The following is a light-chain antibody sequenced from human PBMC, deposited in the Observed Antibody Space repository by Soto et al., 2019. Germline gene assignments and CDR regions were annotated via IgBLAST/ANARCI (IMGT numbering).Light chain of an antibody. J-gene: IGKJ1*01. CDR1: ESISNW. CDR2: KAS. V-gene: IGKV1-5*03. Sequence: DIQMTQSPSTLSASVGDRVIITCRASESISNWLAWYQQKPGKAPNLLIYKASSLKSGVPLRFSGSGSGTEFTLTINILQHDDFATYYCQQYGTYWTFGQGTKVEFK. CDR3: QQYGTYWT.